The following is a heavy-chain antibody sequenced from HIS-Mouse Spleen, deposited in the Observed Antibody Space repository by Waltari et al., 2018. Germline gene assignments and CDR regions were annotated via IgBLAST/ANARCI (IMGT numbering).Heavy chain of an antibody. CDR2: ISYDGSNK. CDR3: ARGGIAARPKAFDI. Sequence: QVQLVESGGGVVQPGRSLRLSCAASGFTFSSYAMHWVRQAPGKGLKWVAVISYDGSNKYYADSVKGRFTISRDNSKNTLYLQMNSLRAEDTAVYYCARGGIAARPKAFDIWGQGTMVTVSS. D-gene: IGHD6-6*01. CDR1: GFTFSSYA. V-gene: IGHV3-30*04. J-gene: IGHJ3*02.